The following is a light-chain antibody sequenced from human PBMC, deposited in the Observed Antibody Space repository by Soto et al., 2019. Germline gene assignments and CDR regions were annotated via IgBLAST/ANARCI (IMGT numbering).Light chain of an antibody. CDR1: QSVSSSY. J-gene: IGKJ2*01. CDR3: QQYGSSPYT. V-gene: IGKV3-20*01. CDR2: GPS. Sequence: EIVLTQSPGTLSLSPGERATLACRASQSVSSSYLAWYQQKPGQAPRLLIYGPSSRATGIPDRFSGSGSGTDFTLTISRLEPEDVAVYYCQQYGSSPYTFGQGTKLEIK.